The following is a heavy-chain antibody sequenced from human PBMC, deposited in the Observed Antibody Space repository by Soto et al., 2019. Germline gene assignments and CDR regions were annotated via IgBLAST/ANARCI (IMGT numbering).Heavy chain of an antibody. Sequence: ASVKVSFKASGYTFTSYGISWVRQAPGQGLEWMGWISAYNGNTNYAQKLQGRVTMTTDTSTSTAYMELRSLRSEDTAVYYCAGPEYSGSYWVSWYYFDYWGQGTLVPVSS. J-gene: IGHJ4*02. CDR3: AGPEYSGSYWVSWYYFDY. D-gene: IGHD1-26*01. CDR2: ISAYNGNT. V-gene: IGHV1-18*04. CDR1: GYTFTSYG.